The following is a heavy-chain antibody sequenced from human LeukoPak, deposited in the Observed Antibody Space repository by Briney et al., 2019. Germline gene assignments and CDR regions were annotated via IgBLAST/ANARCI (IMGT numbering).Heavy chain of an antibody. CDR1: GFTFSSYW. CDR2: INSDGSST. V-gene: IGHV3-74*01. CDR3: ARDSPLGGYYDSSGSKSPYYYCGMDV. J-gene: IGHJ6*02. Sequence: PGGSLRLSCAASGFTFSSYWMHWVRQAPGKGLVWVSRINSDGSSTSYADSVKGRFTISRDNAKNTLYLQMNSLRAEDTAVYYCARDSPLGGYYDSSGSKSPYYYCGMDVWGQGTTVTVSS. D-gene: IGHD3-22*01.